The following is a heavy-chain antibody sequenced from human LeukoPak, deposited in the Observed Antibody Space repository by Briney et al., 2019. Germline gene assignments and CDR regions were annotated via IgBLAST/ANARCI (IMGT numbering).Heavy chain of an antibody. D-gene: IGHD2-21*01. CDR2: INPKTGGT. Sequence: GASVRVFCKASGYTFTGYYMHWVRQAPGQGLEWMGWINPKTGGTDYAQRFQGRVTITTDTSIRTAYMELSGLTSDDTAVYYCARDLTDGEVWWGPGSQLTV. CDR1: GYTFTGYY. J-gene: IGHJ4*02. CDR3: ARDLTDGEVW. V-gene: IGHV1-2*02.